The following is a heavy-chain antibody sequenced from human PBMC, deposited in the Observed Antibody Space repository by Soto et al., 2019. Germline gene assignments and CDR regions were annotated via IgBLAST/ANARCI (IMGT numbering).Heavy chain of an antibody. CDR2: IIPIFGTA. CDR1: GGTFSSYA. Sequence: QVQLVQSGAEVKKPGSSVKVSCKASGGTFSSYAISWVRQAPGQGLEWMGGIIPIFGTANYAQKFQGRVTITADESTSTAYMELSRLRSEDTAVYYCASRRYSGYGVLSYFDYWGQGTLVTVSS. V-gene: IGHV1-69*01. J-gene: IGHJ4*02. CDR3: ASRRYSGYGVLSYFDY. D-gene: IGHD5-12*01.